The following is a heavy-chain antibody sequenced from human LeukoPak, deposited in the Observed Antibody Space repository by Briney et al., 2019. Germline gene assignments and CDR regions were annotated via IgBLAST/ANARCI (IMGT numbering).Heavy chain of an antibody. V-gene: IGHV4-59*01. CDR2: IYYTGNT. CDR1: GGSISSYY. CDR3: ARVRGSQFYNWFDP. J-gene: IGHJ5*02. D-gene: IGHD3-16*01. Sequence: PLETLSLTCTDSGGSISSYYWSSIRQPPGKGLEWIGYIYYTGNTNYNPSLKSRVTISVDTSKNQFSLKLSSVTAADTAVYYCARVRGSQFYNWFDPWGQGTLVTVSS.